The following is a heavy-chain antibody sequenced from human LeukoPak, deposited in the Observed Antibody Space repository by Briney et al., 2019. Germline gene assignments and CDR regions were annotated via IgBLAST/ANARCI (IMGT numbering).Heavy chain of an antibody. CDR1: GGSFSGYY. CDR3: ARGGYKRLYYMDV. J-gene: IGHJ6*03. Sequence: RPSETLSLTCAVYGGSFSGYYWSWIRQPPGKGPEWIGEINHSGSTNYNPSLKSRVTISVDTSKNQFSLKLSSVTAADTAVYYCARGGYKRLYYMDVWGKGTTVTVSS. V-gene: IGHV4-34*01. CDR2: INHSGST. D-gene: IGHD5-18*01.